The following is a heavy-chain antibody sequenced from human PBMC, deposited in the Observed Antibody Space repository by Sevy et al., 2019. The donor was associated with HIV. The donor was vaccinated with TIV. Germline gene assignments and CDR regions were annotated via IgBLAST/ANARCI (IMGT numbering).Heavy chain of an antibody. CDR3: ATAGIAAAGQRGWYFDY. CDR2: ISSSGSTI. J-gene: IGHJ4*02. D-gene: IGHD6-13*01. V-gene: IGHV3-48*03. Sequence: GGSLRLSCAASGFTFSSYEMNWVRQAPGKGLEWVSYISSSGSTIYYADSVKGRFTISRDNAKNSLYLQMNSLRAEDTAVYYCATAGIAAAGQRGWYFDYWGQGTLVTVSS. CDR1: GFTFSSYE.